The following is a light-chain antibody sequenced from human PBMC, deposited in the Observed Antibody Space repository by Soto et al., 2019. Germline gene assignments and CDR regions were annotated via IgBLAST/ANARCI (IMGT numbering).Light chain of an antibody. CDR1: QDISNF. Sequence: DIQMTQSPSSLSVFVGDRVTISCRASQDISNFLAWFQQKPGKAPRALIFAASSLQSGVPSRFSGSGSGTDFTLTITSLQPEDSATYYCQQYSSYPITFGQGTRLEIK. CDR3: QQYSSYPIT. J-gene: IGKJ5*01. V-gene: IGKV1-16*01. CDR2: AAS.